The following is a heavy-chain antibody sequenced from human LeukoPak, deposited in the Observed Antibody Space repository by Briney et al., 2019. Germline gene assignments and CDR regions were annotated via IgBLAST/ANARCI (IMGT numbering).Heavy chain of an antibody. CDR1: GGSISSGDYY. Sequence: PSQTLSLTCTVPGGSISSGDYYWSWIRQPPGKGLEWIGYIYYSGSTYYNPSLKSRATISVDTSKNQFSLKLSSVTAADTAVYYCARAGCSGGSCYPDPYYFDYWGQGTLVTVSS. D-gene: IGHD2-15*01. V-gene: IGHV4-30-4*01. CDR2: IYYSGST. J-gene: IGHJ4*02. CDR3: ARAGCSGGSCYPDPYYFDY.